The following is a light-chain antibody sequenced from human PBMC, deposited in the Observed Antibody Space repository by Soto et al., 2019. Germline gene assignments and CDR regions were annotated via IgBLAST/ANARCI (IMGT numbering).Light chain of an antibody. J-gene: IGLJ3*02. Sequence: QSVLTQPPSASGTPGERVTISSSGSSSNIGSNTVNWYQQLPGTAPKLLIYSNNLRPSGVPDRFSGSKSGTSASLAISGLQSEDEADYYCAAWDDSLNGWVFGGGTKVTVL. CDR2: SNN. V-gene: IGLV1-44*01. CDR1: SSNIGSNT. CDR3: AAWDDSLNGWV.